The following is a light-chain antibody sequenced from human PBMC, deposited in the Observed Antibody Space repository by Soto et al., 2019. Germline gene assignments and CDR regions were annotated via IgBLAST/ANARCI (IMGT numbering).Light chain of an antibody. V-gene: IGKV3-11*01. J-gene: IGKJ2*01. Sequence: EIVLTQSPATLSLSPGERATLSCRASQSVSSQLVWYQQKPDHAPRLLNYDAAKGATGIPATFSGSGSGTEFPLTISSLEPEDFAVYYCQQRSIWAPYTFGQGTKLEIK. CDR2: DAA. CDR3: QQRSIWAPYT. CDR1: QSVSSQ.